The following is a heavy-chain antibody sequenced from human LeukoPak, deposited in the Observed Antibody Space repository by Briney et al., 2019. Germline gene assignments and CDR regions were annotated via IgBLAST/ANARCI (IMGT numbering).Heavy chain of an antibody. CDR1: GYTFTSYG. J-gene: IGHJ4*02. CDR2: ISAYNGNT. Sequence: GASVKVSCNASGYTFTSYGISWVRQAPGQGLEWMGWISAYNGNTNYAQKLQGRVTMTTDTSTSTAYMELRSLRSDDTAVYYCARDHPLYYYDSSGDSDYWGWGQGTLVTVSS. D-gene: IGHD3-22*01. CDR3: ARDHPLYYYDSSGDSDYWG. V-gene: IGHV1-18*01.